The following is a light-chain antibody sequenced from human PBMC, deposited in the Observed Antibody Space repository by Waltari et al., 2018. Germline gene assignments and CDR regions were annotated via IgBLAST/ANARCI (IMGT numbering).Light chain of an antibody. CDR3: QQYNNWPLT. J-gene: IGKJ4*01. CDR2: GSS. V-gene: IGKV3-15*01. Sequence: EVVLTQSPHTVPVSPADRATLPCRTRRRVNSNLAWYQHNPDHAPRLLMYGSSTRPTGIPARFSGSESGTEFTLTITSLQSEDFAVYYCQQYNNWPLTFGGGTKVEI. CDR1: RRVNSN.